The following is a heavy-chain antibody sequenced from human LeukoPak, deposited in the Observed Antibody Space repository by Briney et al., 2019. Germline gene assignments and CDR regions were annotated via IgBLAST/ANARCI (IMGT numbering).Heavy chain of an antibody. CDR3: AKADCSSASCYTDY. J-gene: IGHJ4*02. CDR2: ISWNSGSI. Sequence: GGSLRPSCAASGFTFDDYAMHWVRQAPGKGLEWVSGISWNSGSIGYADSVKGRFTISRDNAKNSLYLQMNSLRPEDMALYYCAKADCSSASCYTDYWGQGTLVTVSS. CDR1: GFTFDDYA. V-gene: IGHV3-9*03. D-gene: IGHD2-2*02.